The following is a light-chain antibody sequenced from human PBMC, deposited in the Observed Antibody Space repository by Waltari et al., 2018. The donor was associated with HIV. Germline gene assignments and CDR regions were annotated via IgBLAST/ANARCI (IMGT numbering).Light chain of an antibody. V-gene: IGKV1-39*01. CDR2: AAS. CDR3: QQSYSTLWT. J-gene: IGKJ1*01. Sequence: DIQMTQSPSSLSASVGDRVTITCRASQSINKYLNWYQQKPGKAPKVLIYAASSLQSGFPSRFSGSGSGTDFTLTISSLQPEDVATYYCQQSYSTLWTFGQGTKVEIK. CDR1: QSINKY.